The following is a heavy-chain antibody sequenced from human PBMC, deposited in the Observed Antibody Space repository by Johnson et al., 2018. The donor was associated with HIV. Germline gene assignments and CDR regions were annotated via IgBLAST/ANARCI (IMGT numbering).Heavy chain of an antibody. D-gene: IGHD2-8*01. CDR1: GFSFSSYA. J-gene: IGHJ3*01. Sequence: VQLVESGGGLVQPGGSLRLSCAASGFSFSSYAMTWVRQGPGKGLEWVSTISGAGGSTYYADSVKGRFTISRDNFKNILSLEMNSLRAEDTAVYYCVKDLDGTSGLCRTDAFDVWGQGTVVTTSS. CDR3: VKDLDGTSGLCRTDAFDV. V-gene: IGHV3-23*04. CDR2: ISGAGGST.